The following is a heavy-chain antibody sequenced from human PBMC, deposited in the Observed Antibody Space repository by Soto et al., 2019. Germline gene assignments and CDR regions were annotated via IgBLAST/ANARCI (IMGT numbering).Heavy chain of an antibody. J-gene: IGHJ4*02. Sequence: GGSLRLSCATSGFTFSNYAMNWVRQAPGKGLEWVSAISGSGGSTYYADSVKGRFTISRDSSKNTLFLQMNSLRAEDTAVYFCAKGLWFRESKTLDFWGQGALVTVSS. CDR3: AKGLWFRESKTLDF. CDR1: GFTFSNYA. V-gene: IGHV3-23*01. CDR2: ISGSGGST. D-gene: IGHD3-10*01.